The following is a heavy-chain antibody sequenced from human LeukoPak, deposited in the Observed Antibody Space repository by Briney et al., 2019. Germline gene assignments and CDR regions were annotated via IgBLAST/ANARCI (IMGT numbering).Heavy chain of an antibody. D-gene: IGHD6-19*01. Sequence: GGSLRLSCAVSGFTFSNAWMSWVRQAPGKGLEWVARVKSKTDGGTTDYGAPVKGRFTISRDDSKNTLYLQMNNLKTEDTAVYYCSTERRESSGWYNWCFDYWGQGTLVTVSS. V-gene: IGHV3-15*01. CDR1: GFTFSNAW. CDR3: STERRESSGWYNWCFDY. J-gene: IGHJ4*02. CDR2: VKSKTDGGTT.